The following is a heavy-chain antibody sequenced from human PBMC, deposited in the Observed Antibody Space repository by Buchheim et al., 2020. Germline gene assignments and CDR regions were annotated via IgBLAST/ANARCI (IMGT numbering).Heavy chain of an antibody. D-gene: IGHD2-15*01. CDR3: ARGQGYVATVIDNFFDY. CDR1: GFTFDDYP. J-gene: IGHJ4*02. V-gene: IGHV3-20*04. CDR2: LNWHGGVT. Sequence: EVQLVVSGGGVVRPGGSLRLSCAASGFTFDDYPMNWVRQAPGKGLEWVSGLNWHGGVTAYADSVKGRFTISRDNAKNSLSLQMNSLRAEDTAMYYCARGQGYVATVIDNFFDYWGQGT.